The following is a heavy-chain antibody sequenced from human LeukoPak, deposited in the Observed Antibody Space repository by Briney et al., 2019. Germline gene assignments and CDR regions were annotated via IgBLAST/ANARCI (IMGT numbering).Heavy chain of an antibody. J-gene: IGHJ5*02. Sequence: ASVKVSCRASGYTFTSYGLSWVRQAPGQGLEWMGWISAYNGNTNYAQKFQGRVTMTTDTSTSTAYMELRSLRSDDTAVYYCARDRLRFLPWDWFDPWGQGTLVTVSP. V-gene: IGHV1-18*01. CDR3: ARDRLRFLPWDWFDP. D-gene: IGHD3-3*01. CDR2: ISAYNGNT. CDR1: GYTFTSYG.